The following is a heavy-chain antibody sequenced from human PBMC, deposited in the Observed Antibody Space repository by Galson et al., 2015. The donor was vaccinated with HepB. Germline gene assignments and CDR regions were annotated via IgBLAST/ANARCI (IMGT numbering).Heavy chain of an antibody. D-gene: IGHD3-3*01. V-gene: IGHV1-46*01. CDR3: ARGYDFWSGYNWWTLGYYYYGMDV. CDR1: GSTFTSYY. Sequence: SVKVSCKASGSTFTSYYMHWVRQAPGQGLEWMEIINPSGGSTSYAQKFQGRVTMTRDTSTSAVYMELSSLRSEDTAVYYCARGYDFWSGYNWWTLGYYYYGMDVWGQGTTVTISS. CDR2: INPSGGST. J-gene: IGHJ6*02.